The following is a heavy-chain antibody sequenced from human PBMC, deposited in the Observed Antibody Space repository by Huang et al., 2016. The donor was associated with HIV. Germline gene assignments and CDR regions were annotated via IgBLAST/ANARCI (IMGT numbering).Heavy chain of an antibody. Sequence: QVQLVQSGAEVKKPGASVKVSCKVSGYILPELSMHWVRQAPGNGLEWMGGLYSEDGETIYAKNVQGRGTMTEDTSTDTADMERSSRRSEDTAVYYCATVYRRFRNHDSGDYYFDYWDQGTLVTVSS. CDR3: ATVYRRFRNHDSGDYYFDY. D-gene: IGHD3-22*01. V-gene: IGHV1-24*01. CDR1: GYILPELS. J-gene: IGHJ4*02. CDR2: LYSEDGET.